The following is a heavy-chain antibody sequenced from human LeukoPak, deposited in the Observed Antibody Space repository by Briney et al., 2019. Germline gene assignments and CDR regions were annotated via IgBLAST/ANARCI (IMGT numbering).Heavy chain of an antibody. V-gene: IGHV3-74*01. CDR1: GFTFRSYW. CDR3: VRDGDDFNFDY. Sequence: GGSLRLSCAASGFTFRSYWMHSVRQAPGKGLEWVSRVIRDGSFTNYADSVKGRFTISRDNAKNTLYLQMSSLRAEDTAVYFCVRDGDDFNFDYWGQGSLVTASS. CDR2: VIRDGSFT. D-gene: IGHD5-24*01. J-gene: IGHJ4*02.